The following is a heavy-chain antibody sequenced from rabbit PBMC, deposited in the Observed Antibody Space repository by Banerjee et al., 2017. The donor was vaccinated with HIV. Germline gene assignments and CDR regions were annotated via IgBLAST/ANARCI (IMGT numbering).Heavy chain of an antibody. J-gene: IGHJ4*01. CDR2: IYAGGSDST. Sequence: QSLEESRGGLVQPGASLTLTCTASGFSFSSSYYMCWVRQAPGKGLEWIACIYAGGSDSTDYASWAKGRFTISKTSSTTVTLQMTSLTAADTATYFCARSYTGYGYATADYYFNLWGPGTLVTVS. V-gene: IGHV1S40*01. CDR1: GFSFSSSYY. CDR3: ARSYTGYGYATADYYFNL. D-gene: IGHD6-1*01.